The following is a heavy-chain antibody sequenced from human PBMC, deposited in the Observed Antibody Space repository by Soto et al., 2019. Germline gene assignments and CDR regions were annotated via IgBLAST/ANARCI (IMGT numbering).Heavy chain of an antibody. V-gene: IGHV3-30-3*01. J-gene: IGHJ4*02. CDR1: GFTFSSYA. Sequence: PGGSLRLSCAASGFTFSSYAMHWVRQAPGKGLEWVAVISYDGSNKYYADSVKGRFTISRDNSKNTLYLQMNSLRAEDTAVYYCARGGNYDSSGSVGLWGQGTLVTVSS. D-gene: IGHD3-22*01. CDR3: ARGGNYDSSGSVGL. CDR2: ISYDGSNK.